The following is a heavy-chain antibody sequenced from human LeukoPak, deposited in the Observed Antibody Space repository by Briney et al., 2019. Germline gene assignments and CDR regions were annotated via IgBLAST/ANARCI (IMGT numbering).Heavy chain of an antibody. CDR2: IRNDESNK. CDR1: GFIFSNYC. V-gene: IGHV3-30*02. CDR3: ARDGEYGGMDV. Sequence: GGSLRLSCAASGFIFSNYCMHWVRQAPGKGLDWVALIRNDESNKDHADSVKGRFTNSRDGSKTTVYLQMSSLRVEGTAVYYCARDGEYGGMDVWGQGTTVTVSS. D-gene: IGHD2/OR15-2a*01. J-gene: IGHJ6*02.